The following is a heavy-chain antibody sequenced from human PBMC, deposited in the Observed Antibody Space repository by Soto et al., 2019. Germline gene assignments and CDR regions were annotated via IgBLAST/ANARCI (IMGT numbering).Heavy chain of an antibody. CDR1: GGSFSGYY. CDR3: ARSSSGWYGLDP. J-gene: IGHJ5*02. Sequence: QVQLQQWGAGLLKPSETLSLTCAVYGGSFSGYYWSWIRQPPGKGLEWIGEINHSGSTNYNPSLKGRVTISVDTSKNQFSLKLSSVTAADTAVYYCARSSSGWYGLDPWGQGTLVTVSS. V-gene: IGHV4-34*01. CDR2: INHSGST. D-gene: IGHD6-19*01.